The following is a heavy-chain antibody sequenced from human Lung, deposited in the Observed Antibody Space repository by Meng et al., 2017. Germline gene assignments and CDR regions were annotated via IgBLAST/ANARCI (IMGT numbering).Heavy chain of an antibody. V-gene: IGHV1-2*06. CDR2: IDPKSGDT. J-gene: IGHJ4*02. CDR3: ARDEDISAAGKLFGDY. D-gene: IGHD6-13*01. CDR1: GYNFPDYW. Sequence: QRQVVQSGAAVKKPGASGKVSCKPSGYNFPDYWLQWVRRAPGQGLEWMGRIDPKSGDTHYAQRFQGRVTMTGDTSISTAYMELSGLRSDDTAMYYCARDEDISAAGKLFGDYWGQGTLVTVSS.